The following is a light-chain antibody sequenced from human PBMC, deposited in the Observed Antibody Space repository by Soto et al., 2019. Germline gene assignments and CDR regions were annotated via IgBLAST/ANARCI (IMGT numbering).Light chain of an antibody. Sequence: QSALTQPASVSGSPGQSITISCTGSSSDVGHYDYVSWFQQHPGRAPTLLIYDVTYRPSGVSNRFSGAKSGSTASLTISGLRTEDEANYYCAAWDDSLNGVVFGGGTKVTVL. J-gene: IGLJ2*01. CDR2: DVT. CDR1: SSDVGHYDY. CDR3: AAWDDSLNGVV. V-gene: IGLV2-14*03.